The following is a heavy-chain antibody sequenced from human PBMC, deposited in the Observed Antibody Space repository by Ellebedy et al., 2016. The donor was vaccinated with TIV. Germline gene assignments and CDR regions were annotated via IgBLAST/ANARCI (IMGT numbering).Heavy chain of an antibody. CDR3: ARLEMATIWFNY. V-gene: IGHV5-10-1*01. CDR2: IDPSDSYT. CDR1: GYSFTSYW. D-gene: IGHD5-24*01. J-gene: IGHJ4*02. Sequence: GESLKISXKGSGYSFTSYWISWVRQMPGKGLEWMGRIDPSDSYTNYSPSFQGHVTISADKSISTAYLQWSSLKASDTAMYYCARLEMATIWFNYWGQGTLVTVSS.